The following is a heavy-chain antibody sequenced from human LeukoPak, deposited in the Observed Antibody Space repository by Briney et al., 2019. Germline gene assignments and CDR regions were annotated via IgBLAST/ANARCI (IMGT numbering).Heavy chain of an antibody. Sequence: GGSLRLSCAASEFTLSRYWMSWVRQAPGKGLEWVANINQDGSEKYYVDSVKGRFTISRDNAKNSLYLQMNSLRAEDTAVYYCAASDYWGQGTLVTVSS. CDR3: AASDY. J-gene: IGHJ4*02. CDR2: INQDGSEK. V-gene: IGHV3-7*01. CDR1: EFTLSRYW.